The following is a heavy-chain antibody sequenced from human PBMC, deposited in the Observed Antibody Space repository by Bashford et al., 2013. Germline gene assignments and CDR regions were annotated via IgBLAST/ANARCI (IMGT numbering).Heavy chain of an antibody. CDR3: ARRNYDFWSGYYTWYYFDY. Sequence: ASVKVSCKASGYTFTSYDINWVRQATGQGLEWMGWMNPNSGNTGYAQKFQGRVTMTRNTSISTAYMELSSLRSEDTAVYYCARRNYDFWSGYYTWYYFDYWGQGTLVTVSS. J-gene: IGHJ4*02. V-gene: IGHV1-8*01. CDR2: MNPNSGNT. CDR1: GYTFTSYD. D-gene: IGHD3-3*01.